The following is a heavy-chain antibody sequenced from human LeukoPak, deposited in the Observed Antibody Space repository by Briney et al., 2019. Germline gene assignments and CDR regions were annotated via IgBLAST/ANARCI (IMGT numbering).Heavy chain of an antibody. V-gene: IGHV3-23*01. D-gene: IGHD2/OR15-2a*01. Sequence: GGSLRLSCAASGFTFSSYAMIWVRQPPGKGLEWVSSIFPSGGEIHYADSVKGRFTISRDNSKSTLYLQMNSLRAEDTAVYYCAKDFSQEGTHSVDYWGQGTLVTVSS. CDR3: AKDFSQEGTHSVDY. CDR1: GFTFSSYA. CDR2: IFPSGGEI. J-gene: IGHJ4*02.